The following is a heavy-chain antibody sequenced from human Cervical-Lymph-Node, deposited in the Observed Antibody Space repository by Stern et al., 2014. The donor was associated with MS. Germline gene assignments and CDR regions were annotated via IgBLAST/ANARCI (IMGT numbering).Heavy chain of an antibody. CDR1: GGSIISGGHL. CDR3: ARNSPFDP. D-gene: IGHD2/OR15-2a*01. CDR2: IHSTGST. Sequence: VQLVESGPGLVKPSQTLSLTCSVSGGSIISGGHLWSWIRQPPGEGLEWIGYIHSTGSTYYNTSLRSRVAISLDPSQNLFSLSLTSVTAADTAVYYCARNSPFDPWGQGTLVTVSS. V-gene: IGHV4-31*03. J-gene: IGHJ5*02.